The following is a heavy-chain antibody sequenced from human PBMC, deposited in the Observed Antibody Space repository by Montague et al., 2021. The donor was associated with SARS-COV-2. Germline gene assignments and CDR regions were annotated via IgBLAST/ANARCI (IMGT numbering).Heavy chain of an antibody. CDR3: ARHRDNLGSLNWFAP. CDR2: IYYSGTT. CDR1: AGAIRDTDYS. D-gene: IGHD3-16*01. Sequence: SETLSLTCTVSAGAIRDTDYSWGWICQPPGKGLEWIGSIYYSGTTYHNPSLKSRVTISVDTSKNQFSLKLSSVTAADTAVYFCARHRDNLGSLNWFAPWGQGTLVTVSS. J-gene: IGHJ5*02. V-gene: IGHV4-39*01.